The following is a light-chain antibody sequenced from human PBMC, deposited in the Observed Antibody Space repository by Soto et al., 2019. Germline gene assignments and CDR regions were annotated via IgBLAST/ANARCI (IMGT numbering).Light chain of an antibody. CDR1: SSDVGGYNY. V-gene: IGLV2-8*01. CDR2: EVF. Sequence: QSALTQPPSASGSPGQSVTISCAGTSSDVGGYNYVSWYQKHPGKAPKLLIYEVFQRPSGVPDRFSGSKSGDTASLTVSGRQAEDEADYFCSSYSGSDNFVVFGGGTKLTVL. CDR3: SSYSGSDNFVV. J-gene: IGLJ3*02.